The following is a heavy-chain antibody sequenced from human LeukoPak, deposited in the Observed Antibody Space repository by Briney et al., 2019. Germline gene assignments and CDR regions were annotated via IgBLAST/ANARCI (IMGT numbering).Heavy chain of an antibody. CDR2: IRSKANSYAT. CDR3: TTGPLYYYYGMDV. J-gene: IGHJ6*02. CDR1: GFTFSGSA. V-gene: IGHV3-73*01. Sequence: GGSLRLSCAASGFTFSGSAMHWVRQASGKGLEWVGRIRSKANSYATAYAASVKGRFTISRDDSKNTAYLQMNSLKTEDTAVYYCTTGPLYYYYGMDVCGQGTTVTVSS.